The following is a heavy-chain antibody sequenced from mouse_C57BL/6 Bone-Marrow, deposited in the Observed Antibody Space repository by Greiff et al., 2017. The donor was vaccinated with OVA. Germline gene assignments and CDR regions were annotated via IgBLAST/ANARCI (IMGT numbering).Heavy chain of an antibody. J-gene: IGHJ4*01. D-gene: IGHD1-1*01. CDR1: GFTFSDYG. Sequence: EVKLMESGGGLVKPGGSLKLSCAASGFTFSDYGMHWVRQAPEKGLEWVAYISSGSSTIYSADTVKGRFTISRDNAKNTLFLQMTSLRSEDTAMYYCARENYGSSYDAMDYWGQGTSVTVSS. V-gene: IGHV5-17*01. CDR2: ISSGSSTI. CDR3: ARENYGSSYDAMDY.